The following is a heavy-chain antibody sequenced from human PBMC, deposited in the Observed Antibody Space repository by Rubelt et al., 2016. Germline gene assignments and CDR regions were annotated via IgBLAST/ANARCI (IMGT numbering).Heavy chain of an antibody. D-gene: IGHD3-3*01. CDR3: AGGITIFGVASGYFDY. CDR2: INHSGST. CDR1: GGSFSGYY. V-gene: IGHV4-34*01. J-gene: IGHJ4*02. Sequence: QVQLQQWGAGLLKPSETLSLTCAVYGGSFSGYYWSWIRQPPGKGLEWIGEINHSGSTNYNPSLKSQVTISVDTSKNQFSLKLSSVTAADTAVYYCAGGITIFGVASGYFDYWGQGTLVTVSS.